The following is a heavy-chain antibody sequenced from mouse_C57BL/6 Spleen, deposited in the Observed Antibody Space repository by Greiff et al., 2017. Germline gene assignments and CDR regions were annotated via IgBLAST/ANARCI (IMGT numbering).Heavy chain of an antibody. CDR1: GFTFSDYG. J-gene: IGHJ2*01. CDR3: ARGITTVVDY. CDR2: ISSGSSTI. V-gene: IGHV5-17*01. D-gene: IGHD1-1*01. Sequence: EVKLVESGGGLVKPGGSLKLSCAASGFTFSDYGMHWVRQAPEKGLEWVAYISSGSSTIYYAATVKGPFTISRDNAKNTLFLQMTSLRSEDTAMYYCARGITTVVDYWGQGTTLTVSS.